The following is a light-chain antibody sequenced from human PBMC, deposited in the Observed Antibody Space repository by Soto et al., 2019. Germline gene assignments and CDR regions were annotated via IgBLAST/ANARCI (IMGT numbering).Light chain of an antibody. CDR3: QQRSNWPPVYT. CDR2: DAS. J-gene: IGKJ2*01. CDR1: QSVGSF. V-gene: IGKV3-11*01. Sequence: EIVLTQSPATLSLSPGERATLSCRASQSVGSFLAWYQQKPGQAPRLLIYDASNRATGIPARFGGSGSGTDLTLTISSLEPEDFAVYYCQQRSNWPPVYTFGQGTKLEIK.